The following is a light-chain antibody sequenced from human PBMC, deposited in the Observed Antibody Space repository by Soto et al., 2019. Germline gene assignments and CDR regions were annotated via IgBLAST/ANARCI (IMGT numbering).Light chain of an antibody. CDR3: SSYTSTNTLI. CDR1: SSDIGGYNY. J-gene: IGLJ2*01. Sequence: QSALTQPASVSGSPGQSITISCTGTSSDIGGYNYVSWFQQYPGKAPKVMIYEVTNRPSGVSNRFSGSKSGNTASLTISGLQAEDEADYYCSSYTSTNTLIFGGGTQLTVL. V-gene: IGLV2-14*01. CDR2: EVT.